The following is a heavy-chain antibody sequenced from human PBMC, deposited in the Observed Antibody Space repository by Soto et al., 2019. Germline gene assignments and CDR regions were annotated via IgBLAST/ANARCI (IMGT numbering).Heavy chain of an antibody. CDR3: ARVLITSGPREYSFDY. CDR1: GGSVSSGSYY. CDR2: IYYSGST. D-gene: IGHD3-16*01. J-gene: IGHJ4*02. Sequence: PSETLSLTCTVSGGSVSSGSYYWSWIRQPPGKGLEWIGYIYYSGSTNYNPSLKSRVTISVDTSKNQFFLKLSSVTAADTAVYFCARVLITSGPREYSFDYWGPGSLVTVSS. V-gene: IGHV4-61*01.